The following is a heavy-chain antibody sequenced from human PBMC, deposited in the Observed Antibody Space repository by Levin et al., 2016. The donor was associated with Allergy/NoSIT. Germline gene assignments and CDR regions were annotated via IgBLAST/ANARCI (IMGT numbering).Heavy chain of an antibody. V-gene: IGHV5-51*01. CDR2: IYPGDSDT. D-gene: IGHD6-19*01. Sequence: GESLKISCKGSGYSFTSYWIGWVRQMPGKGLEWMGIIYPGDSDTRYSPSFQGQVTISADKSISTAYLQWSSLKASDTAMYYCARRVMGEAVAGTIYYYYYMDVWGKGTTVTVSS. CDR1: GYSFTSYW. J-gene: IGHJ6*03. CDR3: ARRVMGEAVAGTIYYYYYMDV.